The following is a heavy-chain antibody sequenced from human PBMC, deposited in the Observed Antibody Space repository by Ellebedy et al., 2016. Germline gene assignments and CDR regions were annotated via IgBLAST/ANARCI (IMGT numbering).Heavy chain of an antibody. CDR2: IDNNGVGV. J-gene: IGHJ3*01. CDR3: TRILIGGDRAFDV. V-gene: IGHV3-74*01. Sequence: GGSLRLXXAASEFTFTLYWIHWVRQAPGKGLEWVSRIDNNGVGVRYVDSVEGRLSISRDNAKNMVYLEMNSLRVDDTAVYFCTRILIGGDRAFDVWGQGTVVSVSS. CDR1: EFTFTLYW. D-gene: IGHD2-21*01.